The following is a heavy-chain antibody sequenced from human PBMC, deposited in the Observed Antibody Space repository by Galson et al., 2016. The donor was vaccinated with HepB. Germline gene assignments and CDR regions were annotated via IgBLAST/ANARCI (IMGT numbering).Heavy chain of an antibody. D-gene: IGHD3-3*01. V-gene: IGHV5-51*01. CDR3: ARSLTGSYDFWGAIYNYYAMDV. CDR1: GYTFDTYW. J-gene: IGHJ6*02. CDR2: IYPGDYDI. Sequence: QSGAEVKKPGESLKISCRGSGYTFDTYWIGWVRQMAGKGLEWMAIIYPGDYDIRYSPSFQGQVTLSVDKSISTAYLQWSSLPASDTAIYYRARSLTGSYDFWGAIYNYYAMDVWGQGTTVIVS.